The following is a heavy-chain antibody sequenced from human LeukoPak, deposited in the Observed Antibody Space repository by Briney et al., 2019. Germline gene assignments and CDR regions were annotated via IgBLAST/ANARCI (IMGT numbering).Heavy chain of an antibody. V-gene: IGHV3-73*01. CDR3: TRPRTPNRNYKDH. D-gene: IGHD1-7*01. CDR2: IRIKPNAYAT. CDR1: GLIFNVSA. Sequence: GGSLRLSCAVSGLIFNVSAIHWVRQASGKGLEWVGRIRIKPNAYATAYTAAVKGRFTMSRDDSKNTAYLEMNSLKIEDTAVYYYTRPRTPNRNYKDHWGQGTLVTVSS. J-gene: IGHJ4*02.